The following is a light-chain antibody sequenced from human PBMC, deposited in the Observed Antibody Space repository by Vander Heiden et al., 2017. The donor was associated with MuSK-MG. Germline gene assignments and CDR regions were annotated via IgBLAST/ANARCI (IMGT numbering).Light chain of an antibody. CDR2: DVH. CDR3: SSYTTSGTVV. V-gene: IGLV2-14*03. CDR1: SSDVGTYDF. Sequence: QPALTQPAPVSGPPGKPIPIPSTGTSSDVGTYDFVSWYQQHPDKAPQLIVFDVHDRPSGVSDRFSGSKSGYTASLTISGLQAEDEAHYFCSSYTTSGTVVFGGGTKLTVL. J-gene: IGLJ2*01.